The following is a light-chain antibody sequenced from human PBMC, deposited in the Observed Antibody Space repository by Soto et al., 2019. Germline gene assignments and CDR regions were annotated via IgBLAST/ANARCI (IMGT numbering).Light chain of an antibody. V-gene: IGLV2-14*01. CDR2: EVR. J-gene: IGLJ1*01. CDR1: SSDIGGYDY. CDR3: CSYTRTSTHYF. Sequence: QSVLTQPASVSGSPGQSITISCTGTSSDIGGYDYVSWYQQRTGKAPKLMIYEVRYRPSGVSNRFSGSKSGNTASLTISGLQAADEAVYSCCSYTRTSTHYFFGSGTKVTVL.